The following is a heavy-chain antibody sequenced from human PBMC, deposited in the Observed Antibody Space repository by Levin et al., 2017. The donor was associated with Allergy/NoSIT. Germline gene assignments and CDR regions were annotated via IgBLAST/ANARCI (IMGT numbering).Heavy chain of an antibody. J-gene: IGHJ5*02. CDR1: GGTFSSYA. V-gene: IGHV1-69*01. Sequence: KISCKASGGTFSSYAISWVRQAPGQGLEWMGGIIPIFGTANYAQKFQGRVTITADESTSTAYMELSSLRSEDTAVYYCASRYNWNDDINWFDPWGQGTLVTVSS. D-gene: IGHD1-1*01. CDR2: IIPIFGTA. CDR3: ASRYNWNDDINWFDP.